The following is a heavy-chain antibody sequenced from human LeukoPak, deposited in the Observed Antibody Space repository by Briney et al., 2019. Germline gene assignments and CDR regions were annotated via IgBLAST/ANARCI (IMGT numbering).Heavy chain of an antibody. Sequence: PSETLSLTCAVYGGSFSDYYWNWIRQSTGKGLEWIGEINLRGSTTYNPSLKSRVTISLDASKSQLSLKLSSVTAADTAVYYCARLWYDSSGYYPRGGIDYWGQGTLVTVSS. CDR1: GGSFSDYY. J-gene: IGHJ4*02. V-gene: IGHV4-34*01. CDR2: INLRGST. D-gene: IGHD3-22*01. CDR3: ARLWYDSSGYYPRGGIDY.